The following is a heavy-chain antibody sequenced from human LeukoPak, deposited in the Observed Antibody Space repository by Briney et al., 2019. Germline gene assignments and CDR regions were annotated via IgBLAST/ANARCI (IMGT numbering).Heavy chain of an antibody. V-gene: IGHV4-39*07. J-gene: IGHJ5*02. CDR2: INHSGST. CDR3: ARGGRSSSWYVYNWFDP. CDR1: GGSISSNSYY. Sequence: SETLSLTCTVSGGSISSNSYYWGWIRQPPGKGLEWIGEINHSGSTNYNPSLKSRVTISVDTSKNQFSLKLSSVTAADTAVYYCARGGRSSSWYVYNWFDPWGQGTLVTVSS. D-gene: IGHD6-13*01.